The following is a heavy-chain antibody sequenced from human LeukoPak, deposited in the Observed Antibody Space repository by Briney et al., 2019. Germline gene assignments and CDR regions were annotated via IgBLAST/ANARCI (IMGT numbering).Heavy chain of an antibody. CDR2: LSGSGITT. Sequence: GGSLRLSCAASKFTFSNYEMNWVRQAPGKGLEWVSTLSGSGITTYYADSVKGRFTISRDNSKNTLYLQMNSLRAEDTAVYYCAKGIYSSGWSYFDYWGHGTLVTVSS. J-gene: IGHJ4*01. CDR3: AKGIYSSGWSYFDY. CDR1: KFTFSNYE. V-gene: IGHV3-23*01. D-gene: IGHD6-19*01.